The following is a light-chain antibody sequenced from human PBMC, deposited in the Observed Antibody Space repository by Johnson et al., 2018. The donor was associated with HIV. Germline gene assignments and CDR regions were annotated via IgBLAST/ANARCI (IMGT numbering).Light chain of an antibody. CDR2: ENN. CDR3: GTWDSSLSTYV. V-gene: IGLV1-51*02. J-gene: IGLJ1*01. Sequence: QSVLTQPPSVSAVPGQKVTISCSGSSSNIGNNYVSWYQQLPGTAPKLLMYENNKRPSGIPDRFSGSRSGTSATLGITGLQTGDEADYYCGTWDSSLSTYVFGTGTKVTVL. CDR1: SSNIGNNY.